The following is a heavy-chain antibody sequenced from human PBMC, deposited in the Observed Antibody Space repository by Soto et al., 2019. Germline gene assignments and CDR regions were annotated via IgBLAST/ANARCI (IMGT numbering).Heavy chain of an antibody. V-gene: IGHV4-39*01. Sequence: QLQLQESGPGLVKPSETLSLTCTVSGGSISSSSYYWGWIRQPPGKGLEWIGSIYYSGSTYYNPSLKSRVTIPVDTSKNQFSLKLSSVTAADAAVYYCARPAIGSYYFDYWGQGTLVTVSS. CDR1: GGSISSSSYY. CDR2: IYYSGST. D-gene: IGHD3-16*02. J-gene: IGHJ4*02. CDR3: ARPAIGSYYFDY.